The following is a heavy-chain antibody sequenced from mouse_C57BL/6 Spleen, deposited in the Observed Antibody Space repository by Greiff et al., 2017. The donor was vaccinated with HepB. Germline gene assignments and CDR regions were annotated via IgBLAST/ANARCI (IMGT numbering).Heavy chain of an antibody. D-gene: IGHD1-1*01. CDR1: GYTFTSYW. J-gene: IGHJ2*01. Sequence: VQLQQPGTELVKPGASVKLSCKASGYTFTSYWMHWVKQRPGQGLEWIGNINPSNGGTNYNEKFKSKATLTVDKSSSTAYMQLSSLTSEDSAVYYCARFRAITTVVVDYWGQGTTLTVSS. V-gene: IGHV1-53*01. CDR3: ARFRAITTVVVDY. CDR2: INPSNGGT.